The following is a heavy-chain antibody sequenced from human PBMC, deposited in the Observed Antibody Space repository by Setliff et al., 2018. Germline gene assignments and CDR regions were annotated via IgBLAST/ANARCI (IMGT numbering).Heavy chain of an antibody. J-gene: IGHJ5*02. CDR3: ARLVVPAANWFDP. CDR1: GGSFSGYY. D-gene: IGHD2-2*01. V-gene: IGHV4-34*01. Sequence: PSETLSLTCAVYGGSFSGYYWSWIRQPPGKGLEWIGEINHSGSTKYNPSLKSRVTISVDASKNQFSLKLSSVTAADTAVYYCARLVVPAANWFDPWGQGTLVTVSS. CDR2: INHSGST.